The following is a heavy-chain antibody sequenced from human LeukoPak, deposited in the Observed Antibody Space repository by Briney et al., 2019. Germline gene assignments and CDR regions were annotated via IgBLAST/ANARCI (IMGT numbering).Heavy chain of an antibody. V-gene: IGHV4-30-4*01. J-gene: IGHJ4*02. CDR3: ARGGDFWSGYPDY. Sequence: SQTLSLTCTVSGGSISSGDYYWSWIRQPPGKGLEWIGYIYYSGSTYYNPSHKSRVTISVDTSKNQFSLKLNSVTAADTAVYYCARGGDFWSGYPDYWGQGTLVTVSS. D-gene: IGHD3-3*01. CDR2: IYYSGST. CDR1: GGSISSGDYY.